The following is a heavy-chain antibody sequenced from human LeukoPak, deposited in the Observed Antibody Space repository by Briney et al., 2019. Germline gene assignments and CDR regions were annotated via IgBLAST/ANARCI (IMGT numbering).Heavy chain of an antibody. D-gene: IGHD6-13*01. J-gene: IGHJ1*01. CDR3: ARGPSSSRLRDFQH. Sequence: ASVKVSCKASGYTFTSYDINWVRQATGQGLEWMGWMNPNSGNTGYAQKFQGRVTMTRNTSISTAYMELSSLRSEDTAVYYCARGPSSSRLRDFQHWGQGTLVTVSS. V-gene: IGHV1-8*01. CDR1: GYTFTSYD. CDR2: MNPNSGNT.